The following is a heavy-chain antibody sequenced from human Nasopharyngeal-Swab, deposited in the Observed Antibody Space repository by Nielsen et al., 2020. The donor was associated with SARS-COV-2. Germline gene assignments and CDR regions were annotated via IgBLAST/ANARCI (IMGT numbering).Heavy chain of an antibody. CDR3: ARGWIAVAGTLLWFDP. CDR1: GGSFSGYY. D-gene: IGHD6-19*01. J-gene: IGHJ5*02. Sequence: SETLSLTCAVYGGSFSGYYWSWIRQPPGKGLEWIGEINHSGSTNYNPPLKSRVTISVDTSKNQFSLKLSSVTAADTAVYYCARGWIAVAGTLLWFDPWGQGTLVTVSS. CDR2: INHSGST. V-gene: IGHV4-34*01.